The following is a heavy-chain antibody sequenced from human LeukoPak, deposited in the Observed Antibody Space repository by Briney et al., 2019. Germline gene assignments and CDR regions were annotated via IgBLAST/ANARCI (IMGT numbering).Heavy chain of an antibody. V-gene: IGHV3-7*01. D-gene: IGHD3-22*01. Sequence: GGSLRLSCEASGFSMSVYWMSWVRQAPGKGLEWVGNIKQDGSERNYVDSVKGRFTISRDNARKSLYLQMNSLRAEDTAVYYCARDWGAYYHFFDYWGQGTLVTVSS. CDR1: GFSMSVYW. J-gene: IGHJ4*02. CDR3: ARDWGAYYHFFDY. CDR2: IKQDGSER.